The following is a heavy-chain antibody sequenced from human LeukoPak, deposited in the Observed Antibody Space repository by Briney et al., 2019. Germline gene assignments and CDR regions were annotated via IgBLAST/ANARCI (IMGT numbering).Heavy chain of an antibody. D-gene: IGHD1-1*01. CDR3: AKDVGRLERNPDY. Sequence: GGSLRLSCAASGFTFDDYAMHWVRQAPGEGLEWVSGVSWNSGSVGYADSVKGRFTISRDNAKNSLYLQMNSLRAEDTALYHCAKDVGRLERNPDYWGQGTLVTVSS. CDR2: VSWNSGSV. J-gene: IGHJ4*02. CDR1: GFTFDDYA. V-gene: IGHV3-9*01.